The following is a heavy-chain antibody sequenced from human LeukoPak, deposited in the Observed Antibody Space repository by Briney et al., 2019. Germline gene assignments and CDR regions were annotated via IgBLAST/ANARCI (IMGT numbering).Heavy chain of an antibody. CDR3: ARTVKPGIAAAGFYYFDY. D-gene: IGHD6-13*01. Sequence: PGGSLRLSCAVSGVTFSTYAMTWVRQSPGKGLEWVSSISGGGSYTYYADSVKGRITISRDNAKNTLSLQMNSLRAEDTAVYYCARTVKPGIAAAGFYYFDYWGQGTLVTVSS. V-gene: IGHV3-23*01. CDR1: GVTFSTYA. J-gene: IGHJ4*02. CDR2: ISGGGSYT.